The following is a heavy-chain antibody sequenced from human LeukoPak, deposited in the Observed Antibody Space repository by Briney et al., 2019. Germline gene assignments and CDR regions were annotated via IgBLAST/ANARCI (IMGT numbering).Heavy chain of an antibody. CDR1: GYTFTGYY. V-gene: IGHV1-2*06. CDR2: INPNSGGT. CDR3: ARDVGQQLVLSTFDY. Sequence: ASVKVSCKASGYTFTGYYMHWVRQAPGQGLEWMGRINPNSGGTNYAQKFQGRVTMTRDTSISTAYMELSRLRSDDTAVYYCARDVGQQLVLSTFDYWGQGTLVTVSS. J-gene: IGHJ4*02. D-gene: IGHD6-13*01.